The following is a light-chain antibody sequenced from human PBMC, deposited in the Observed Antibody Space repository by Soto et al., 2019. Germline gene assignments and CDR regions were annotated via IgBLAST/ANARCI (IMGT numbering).Light chain of an antibody. CDR3: YATDSSNSRGV. J-gene: IGLJ2*01. V-gene: IGLV3-10*01. CDR2: GDN. Sequence: SYELTQPPSVSVSPGQTARITRSGDALPKKNAYWYQQRSGQAPVLVIYGDNKRPSGIPERFSVSSAGTVATLTISRAQVEDEADYFCYATDSSNSRGVFGGGTKLTVL. CDR1: ALPKKN.